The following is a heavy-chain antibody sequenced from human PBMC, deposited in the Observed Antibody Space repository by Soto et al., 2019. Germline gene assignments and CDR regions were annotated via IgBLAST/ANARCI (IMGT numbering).Heavy chain of an antibody. CDR3: ARGGYYDFWSGSAFDY. CDR1: GFTFSSYS. Sequence: EVQLVESGGGLVQPGGSLRLSCAASGFTFSSYSMNWVRQAPGKGLEWVSYISSSSSTIYYADSVKGRFTISRDNAKNSLYLQMNSLRDEDTAVYYCARGGYYDFWSGSAFDYWGQGTLVTVSS. J-gene: IGHJ4*02. CDR2: ISSSSSTI. V-gene: IGHV3-48*02. D-gene: IGHD3-3*01.